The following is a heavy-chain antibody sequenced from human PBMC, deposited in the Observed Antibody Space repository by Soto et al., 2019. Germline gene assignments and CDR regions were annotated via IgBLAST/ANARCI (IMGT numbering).Heavy chain of an antibody. CDR2: IYYTGST. CDR1: GGSIYTGGFY. V-gene: IGHV4-31*03. J-gene: IGHJ6*02. D-gene: IGHD3-3*01. Sequence: PSETLSLTCTVSGGSIYTGGFYWSWIRQLPGKGLEWLGYIYYTGSTQYTPSLKSRLTISTDTSDNQFSLRLTSVTAADTAVYYCARGRNTIFGVVIMAYYGMDVWGQGTTVTVSS. CDR3: ARGRNTIFGVVIMAYYGMDV.